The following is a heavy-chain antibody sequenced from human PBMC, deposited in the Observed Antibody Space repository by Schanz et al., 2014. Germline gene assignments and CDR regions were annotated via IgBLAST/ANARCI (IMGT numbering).Heavy chain of an antibody. D-gene: IGHD3-10*01. Sequence: EVQLLESGGALEQPGGSLRLSCAASGFALSGYWMHWVRQAPGKGLVWVSRINSDGSNTNYADSVKGRFTISRDNVKNTLYLQMHSPRAEATAVYYRARGRGSTSYTDYWGQGALVTVSS. J-gene: IGHJ4*02. V-gene: IGHV3-74*02. CDR2: INSDGSNT. CDR3: ARGRGSTSYTDY. CDR1: GFALSGYW.